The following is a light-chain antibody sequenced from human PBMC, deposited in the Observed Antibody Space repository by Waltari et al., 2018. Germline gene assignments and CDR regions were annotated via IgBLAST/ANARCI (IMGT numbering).Light chain of an antibody. J-gene: IGLJ2*01. CDR1: DLGRRF. V-gene: IGLV3-1*01. CDR3: QAWDNTTVV. CDR2: QDK. Sequence: SYKLTQASSVSLSPGQTATIACSGDDLGRRFVCWYQHKEGQSPRLLIYQDKKRPSGIPDRFSGYNSGTKATLTISATQAVDEATYYCQAWDNTTVVFGGGTRLSVL.